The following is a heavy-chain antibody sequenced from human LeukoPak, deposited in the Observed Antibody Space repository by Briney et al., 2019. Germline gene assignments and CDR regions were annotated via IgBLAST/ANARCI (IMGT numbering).Heavy chain of an antibody. CDR3: ARDPNSYYYFDY. CDR1: GYTFTTFD. Sequence: ASVKVSCKASGYTFTTFDINWVRLATGQGLEWMGWMNPNSGNTGFAQKFQGKLTMTRDTSISTAYMELSRLRSDDTAVYYCARDPNSYYYFDYWGQGTLVTVSS. D-gene: IGHD2-21*01. CDR2: MNPNSGNT. V-gene: IGHV1-8*01. J-gene: IGHJ4*02.